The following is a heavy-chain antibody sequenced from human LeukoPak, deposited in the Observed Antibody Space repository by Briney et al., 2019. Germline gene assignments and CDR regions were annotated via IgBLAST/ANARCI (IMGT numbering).Heavy chain of an antibody. CDR2: IYYSGST. V-gene: IGHV4-39*01. Sequence: SETLSLTCTVSGGSISSSSYYWGWIRQPPRKGLEWIGSIYYSGSTYYNPSLKSRVTISVDTSKNQFSLKLSSVTAADTAVYYCARRVELDYFDYWGQGTLVTVSS. D-gene: IGHD6-6*01. J-gene: IGHJ4*02. CDR3: ARRVELDYFDY. CDR1: GGSISSSSYY.